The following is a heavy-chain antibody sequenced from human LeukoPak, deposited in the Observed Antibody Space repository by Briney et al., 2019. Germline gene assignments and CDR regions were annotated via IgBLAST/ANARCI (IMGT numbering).Heavy chain of an antibody. J-gene: IGHJ4*02. D-gene: IGHD3-10*01. Sequence: GGSLRLSCAASGFTFSSYAMSWVRQAPGKGLEWVSAISGSGGSTYYADSVKGRFTISRDNSRSTLYLQMNSLRPEDTAIYYGAREGYCSSGGPPTLRFDYWGQGTLVTVSS. CDR2: ISGSGGST. CDR1: GFTFSSYA. CDR3: AREGYCSSGGPPTLRFDY. V-gene: IGHV3-23*01.